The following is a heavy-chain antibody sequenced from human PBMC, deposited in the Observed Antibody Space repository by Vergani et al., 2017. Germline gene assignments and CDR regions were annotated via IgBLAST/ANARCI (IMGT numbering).Heavy chain of an antibody. CDR2: LNKNNYYI. J-gene: IGHJ4*02. Sequence: EVQLVESGGGLAQPGTSLRLSCAGSGFRVTDYYMAWVRQAPGKGLEWVSSLNKNNYYIYYADSVKGRFTISRDNAKNSLFLQMSSLKVEDTGVYYCAREMSNEGFDYWGQGTRVTVS. CDR3: AREMSNEGFDY. D-gene: IGHD4-11*01. CDR1: GFRVTDYY. V-gene: IGHV3-21*02.